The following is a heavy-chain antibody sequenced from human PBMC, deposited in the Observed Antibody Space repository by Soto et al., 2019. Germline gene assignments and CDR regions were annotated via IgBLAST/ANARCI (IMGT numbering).Heavy chain of an antibody. Sequence: GGSLRLSCAASEFTLSDHFMDWVRQAPGKGLEWVSRSRNKVNRYSTEYAASVKGRFTISRDDSTNSLYLQMSSLKTEDTAVYYCAGGASGRAPFQHWGQGTLVTVSS. CDR1: EFTLSDHF. V-gene: IGHV3-72*01. J-gene: IGHJ1*01. D-gene: IGHD2-15*01. CDR2: SRNKVNRYST. CDR3: AGGASGRAPFQH.